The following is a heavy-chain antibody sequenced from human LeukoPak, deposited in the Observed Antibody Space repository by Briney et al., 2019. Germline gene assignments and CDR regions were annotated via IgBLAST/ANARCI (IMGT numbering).Heavy chain of an antibody. J-gene: IGHJ3*02. CDR3: ARAQIRDVLLWFGEDTDAFDI. D-gene: IGHD3-10*01. CDR2: IIPIFGTA. V-gene: IGHV1-69*13. Sequence: ASVKVSCKASGGTFSSYAISWVRQAPGQGLEWMGGIIPIFGTANYAQKFQGRVTITADESASTAYMELSSLRSEDTAVYYCARAQIRDVLLWFGEDTDAFDIWGQGTMVTVSS. CDR1: GGTFSSYA.